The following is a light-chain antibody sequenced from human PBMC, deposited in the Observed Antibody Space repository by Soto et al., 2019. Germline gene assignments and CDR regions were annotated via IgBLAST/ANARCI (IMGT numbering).Light chain of an antibody. J-gene: IGLJ1*01. Sequence: QSVLAQPASVSGAPGQSITISCTGTSDDVGAYNSVSWYQQLPHKAPQVILYKGTQRPSGVSSRFSGSTAGNAASLTISGLHADDEADYFCCSYAPESTVVFGTGTKLTVL. CDR2: KGT. CDR1: SDDVGAYNS. V-gene: IGLV2-23*01. CDR3: CSYAPESTVV.